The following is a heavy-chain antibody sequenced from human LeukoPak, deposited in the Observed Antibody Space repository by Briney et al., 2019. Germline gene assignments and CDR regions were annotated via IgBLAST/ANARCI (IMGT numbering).Heavy chain of an antibody. CDR1: GFTFSSYA. J-gene: IGHJ5*02. V-gene: IGHV3-30-3*01. D-gene: IGHD2-2*01. Sequence: GGSLRLSCAASGFTFSSYAMHWVRQAPGKGLEWVAVISYDGSNKYYADSVKGRFTISGDNSKNTLYLQMNSLRAEDTAVYYCAKDMKDCSSTSCYDSDIDRDNWFDPWGQGTLVTVSS. CDR2: ISYDGSNK. CDR3: AKDMKDCSSTSCYDSDIDRDNWFDP.